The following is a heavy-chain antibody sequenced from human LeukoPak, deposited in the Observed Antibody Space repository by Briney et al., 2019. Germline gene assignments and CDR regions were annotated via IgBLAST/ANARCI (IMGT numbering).Heavy chain of an antibody. CDR1: GFTFSSYA. CDR2: ISGGGSGT. Sequence: GGSLRLSYAPSGFTFSSYAMSWVRQAPGKGLEWVAVISGGGSGTYYADSVKGRFTISRDNSKNTLYLQMNSLRAEDTAVYYCAKDEIVVVITSPGYWGQGTLVTVSS. CDR3: AKDEIVVVITSPGY. J-gene: IGHJ4*02. V-gene: IGHV3-23*01. D-gene: IGHD3-22*01.